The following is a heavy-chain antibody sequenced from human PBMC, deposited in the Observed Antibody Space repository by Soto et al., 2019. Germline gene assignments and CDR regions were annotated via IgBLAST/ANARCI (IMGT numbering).Heavy chain of an antibody. D-gene: IGHD3-22*01. CDR1: GFTFSSSN. CDR3: TTDSYITSIIVRFDY. V-gene: IGHV3-15*01. Sequence: PGGSLRLSCAASGFTFSSSNIHWVRQAPGKGLEWVAGVKSKNNSEKQDYAAPGKGRFAISRDDSKNMVYLEMNSLQTEYTAIYYCTTDSYITSIIVRFDYWGHGTLVTVSS. J-gene: IGHJ4*01. CDR2: VKSKNNSEKQ.